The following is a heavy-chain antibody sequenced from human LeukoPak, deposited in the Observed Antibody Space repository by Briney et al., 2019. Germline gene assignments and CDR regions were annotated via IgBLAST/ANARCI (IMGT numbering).Heavy chain of an antibody. V-gene: IGHV3-23*01. CDR2: ISGSGGST. Sequence: GGSLRLSCAASGFTFSSYAMSWVRQAPGKGLEWVSAISGSGGSTYYADSVKGRFTISRDNSKDTLYLQMNSLRAEDTAVYCCAKDDQGESSQWLPLDAFDIWGQGTMVTVSS. D-gene: IGHD3-16*02. J-gene: IGHJ3*02. CDR3: AKDDQGESSQWLPLDAFDI. CDR1: GFTFSSYA.